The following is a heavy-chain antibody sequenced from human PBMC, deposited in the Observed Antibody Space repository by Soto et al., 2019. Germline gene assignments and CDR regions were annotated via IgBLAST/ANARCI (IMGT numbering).Heavy chain of an antibody. D-gene: IGHD5-12*01. V-gene: IGHV3-30*18. CDR1: GFTFSSYG. CDR2: ISYDGSNK. J-gene: IGHJ4*02. CDR3: AKPDYSGYDWVFDY. Sequence: QVQLVESGGGVVQPGRSLRLSCAASGFTFSSYGMHWVRQAPGKGLEWVAVISYDGSNKYYADSVKGRFTISRDNYKNTLYLQMNSLRDDDTAVYYCAKPDYSGYDWVFDYWGQGTMVTVSS.